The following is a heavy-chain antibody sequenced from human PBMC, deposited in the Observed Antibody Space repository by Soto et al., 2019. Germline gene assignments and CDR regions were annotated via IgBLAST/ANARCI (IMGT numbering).Heavy chain of an antibody. Sequence: SETLSLTCTVSGGSISSYYWSWIRQPQGKGLEWIGYIYYSGSTNYNPSLKSRVTISVDTSKNQFSLKLSSVTAADTAVYYCARASDNWNYAGWFDPWGQGTLVTVSS. CDR1: GGSISSYY. D-gene: IGHD1-7*01. J-gene: IGHJ5*02. V-gene: IGHV4-59*01. CDR3: ARASDNWNYAGWFDP. CDR2: IYYSGST.